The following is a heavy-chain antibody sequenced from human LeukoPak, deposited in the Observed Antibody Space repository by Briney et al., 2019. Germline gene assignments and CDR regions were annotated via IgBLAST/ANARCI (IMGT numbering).Heavy chain of an antibody. D-gene: IGHD2-2*01. CDR3: ARRYCSSTSCYSDY. V-gene: IGHV7-4-1*02. J-gene: IGHJ4*02. Sequence: AASVKVSCKASGYTFTNYTINWVRLAPGQGLEWMGWINTNTGNPTYAQGFTGRFVFSLDTSVSTAYLQISSLKAEDTAVYYCARRYCSSTSCYSDYWGQGTLVTVSS. CDR1: GYTFTNYT. CDR2: INTNTGNP.